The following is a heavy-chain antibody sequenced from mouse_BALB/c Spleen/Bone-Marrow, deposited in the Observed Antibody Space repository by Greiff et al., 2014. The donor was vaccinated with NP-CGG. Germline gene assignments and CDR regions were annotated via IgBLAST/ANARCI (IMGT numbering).Heavy chain of an antibody. CDR1: GFIFTDYC. CDR2: IRNKANGYTT. Sequence: VQLKESGGGLVQPGGSLRLSCATSGFIFTDYCMSWVRQTPGKALEWLAFIRNKANGYTTEYSAPVKGRFTISRDNSQSILYLQMNTLRAEDSATYYCARVGSSFYWFFDVWGAGTTVTVSS. V-gene: IGHV7-3*02. J-gene: IGHJ1*01. D-gene: IGHD1-1*01. CDR3: ARVGSSFYWFFDV.